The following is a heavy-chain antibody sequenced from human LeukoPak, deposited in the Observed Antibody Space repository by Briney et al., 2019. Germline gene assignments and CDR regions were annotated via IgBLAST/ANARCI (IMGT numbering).Heavy chain of an antibody. D-gene: IGHD3-10*01. CDR1: GYTFTSYG. J-gene: IGHJ4*02. V-gene: IGHV1-2*02. CDR3: ARDFYYSGSGAFDL. CDR2: INANSGGT. Sequence: ASVKVSCKASGYTFTSYGISWVRQAPGQGLEWIGWINANSGGTNYAQKLQGRVTMTRDTSISTAYMELSRLTSDDTAVYYCARDFYYSGSGAFDLWGQGALVTVSS.